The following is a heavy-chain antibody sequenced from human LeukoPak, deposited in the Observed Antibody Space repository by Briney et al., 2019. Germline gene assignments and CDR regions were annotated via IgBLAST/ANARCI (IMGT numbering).Heavy chain of an antibody. D-gene: IGHD1-14*01. V-gene: IGHV3-7*01. Sequence: GGSLRLSCAASGCCFSGHWMSWVRQAPGKGLEWVANINQGGSDKYYVDSVKGQFTISRDNANNLLYLQMNSLRGEDTAVYYCTRDRSRAEDDWGQGTLVTVSS. CDR3: TRDRSRAEDD. J-gene: IGHJ4*02. CDR1: GCCFSGHW. CDR2: INQGGSDK.